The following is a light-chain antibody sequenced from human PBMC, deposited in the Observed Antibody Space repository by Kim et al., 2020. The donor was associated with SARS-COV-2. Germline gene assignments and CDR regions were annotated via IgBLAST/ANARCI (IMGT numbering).Light chain of an antibody. CDR1: NIGSKS. Sequence: PGKTGWITCGGNNIGSKSVLWYQQKPGQAPVLVIYYDSDRPSGIPERFSGSNSGNTATLTISRVEAGDEADYYCQVWDSSSDHHVVFGGGTQLTVL. CDR3: QVWDSSSDHHVV. J-gene: IGLJ2*01. V-gene: IGLV3-21*04. CDR2: YDS.